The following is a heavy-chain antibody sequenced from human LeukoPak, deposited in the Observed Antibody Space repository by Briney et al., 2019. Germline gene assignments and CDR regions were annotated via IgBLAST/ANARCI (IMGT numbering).Heavy chain of an antibody. Sequence: GGSLRLSCAASGFTFSSYGMHWVRQAPGKGLEWVAVIWYDGSNKYYADSVKGRFTISRDNSKNTLYLQMNSLRAEDTAVYYCAILWFGELLNDYWGQGTLVTVSS. J-gene: IGHJ4*02. CDR2: IWYDGSNK. V-gene: IGHV3-33*01. CDR1: GFTFSSYG. D-gene: IGHD3-10*01. CDR3: AILWFGELLNDY.